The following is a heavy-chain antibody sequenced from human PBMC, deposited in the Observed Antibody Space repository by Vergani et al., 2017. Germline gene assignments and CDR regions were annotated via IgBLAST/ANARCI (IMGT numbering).Heavy chain of an antibody. Sequence: QVQLVESGGGVVQPGRSLRLSCAASGFTFSSYGMHWVRQAPGKGLEWVAVISYDGSNKYYADSVKGRFTISRDNYKNTLYLQMNSLRAEDTAVYYCAKVGYSSGWTFDYWGQGTLVTVSS. CDR3: AKVGYSSGWTFDY. V-gene: IGHV3-30*18. J-gene: IGHJ4*02. CDR2: ISYDGSNK. D-gene: IGHD6-19*01. CDR1: GFTFSSYG.